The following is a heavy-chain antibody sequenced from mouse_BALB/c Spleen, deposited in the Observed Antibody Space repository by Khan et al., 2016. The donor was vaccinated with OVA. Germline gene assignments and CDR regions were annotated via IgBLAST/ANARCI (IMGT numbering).Heavy chain of an antibody. V-gene: IGHV9-3-1*01. CDR1: GYTFTNNG. J-gene: IGHJ4*01. Sequence: QIQLVQSGPELMKPGETVKISCKASGYTFTNNGMNWVKQNPGKGLKWMGWINTYTGEPTYVDDFKGRFAFSLETSATTAYLQINNLKNEDTATYFCAKVGYAGTMDYWGQGTSVTVSS. CDR2: INTYTGEP. D-gene: IGHD1-3*01. CDR3: AKVGYAGTMDY.